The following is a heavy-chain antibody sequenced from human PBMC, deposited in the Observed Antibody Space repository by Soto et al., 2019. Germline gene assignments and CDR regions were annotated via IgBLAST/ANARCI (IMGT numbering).Heavy chain of an antibody. CDR3: ARHGSYAYGGYVHPTDY. D-gene: IGHD5-12*01. J-gene: IGHJ4*02. V-gene: IGHV3-48*02. CDR2: ISSSSSTI. Sequence: EVQLVESGGGLVQPGGSLRLSCAASGFTFSSYSMNWVRQAPGKGLEWVSFISSSSSTIYYADSVKGRFTISRDNAKNSLYLQMNSLRDEDTAVYYCARHGSYAYGGYVHPTDYWGQGTLVTVSS. CDR1: GFTFSSYS.